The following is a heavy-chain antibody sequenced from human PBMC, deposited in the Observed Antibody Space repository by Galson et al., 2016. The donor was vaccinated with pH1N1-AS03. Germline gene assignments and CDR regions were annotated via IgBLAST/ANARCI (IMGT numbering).Heavy chain of an antibody. D-gene: IGHD3-16*02. CDR2: ISSSGTI. CDR1: GFTFSTYS. CDR3: ARVDSSTYSYGWVPFDY. Sequence: SLRLSCAASGFTFSTYSMNWVRQAPGKGLEWVSYISSSGTIYYADSVKGRFTISRDNAKNSLYLQMNSLRDEDTAMYYCARVDSSTYSYGWVPFDYWGQGTLVTVSS. J-gene: IGHJ4*02. V-gene: IGHV3-48*02.